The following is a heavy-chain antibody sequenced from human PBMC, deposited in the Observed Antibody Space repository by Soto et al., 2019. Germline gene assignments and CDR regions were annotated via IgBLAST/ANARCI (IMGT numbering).Heavy chain of an antibody. CDR1: GYTFTGYY. CDR2: INPNSGGT. CDR3: ARERYQVISDGMDV. D-gene: IGHD2-2*01. J-gene: IGHJ6*02. Sequence: GPLKVSCKASGYTFTGYYMHWVRQAPGQGLEWMGWINPNSGGTNYAQKFQGRVTLSRDTSINTAYLELSRLRFDDAAVYFCARERYQVISDGMDVWGQGTTVTVS. V-gene: IGHV1-2*02.